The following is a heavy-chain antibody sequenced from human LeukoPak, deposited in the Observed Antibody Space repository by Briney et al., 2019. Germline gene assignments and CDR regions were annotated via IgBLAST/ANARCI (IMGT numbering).Heavy chain of an antibody. D-gene: IGHD6-13*01. Sequence: GASVKVSCKASGYTFTGYYMHWVRQAPGQGLEWMGWINPKSGGTNYAQKFQGRVTMTRDTSISTAYMELNRLRSDDTAVYYCARARGSSWYGWTGLNNWFDPWGQGTLVTVSS. CDR3: ARARGSSWYGWTGLNNWFDP. CDR2: INPKSGGT. V-gene: IGHV1-2*02. CDR1: GYTFTGYY. J-gene: IGHJ5*02.